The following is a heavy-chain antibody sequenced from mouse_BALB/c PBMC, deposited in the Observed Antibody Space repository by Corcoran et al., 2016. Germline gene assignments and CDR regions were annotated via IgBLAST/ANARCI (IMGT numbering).Heavy chain of an antibody. CDR3: ARFSGNY. CDR2: IDSANGTT. CDR1: GVNIKDTY. D-gene: IGHD6-2*01. J-gene: IGHJ2*01. V-gene: IGHV14-3*02. Sequence: EVELQQAGAEVVKPGASVKLSCTASGVNIKDTYRNWVKQRPEQGREGIGRIDSANGTTKYDPKFQGKATITADTASNKANLQLSSLTSEDTAVYYCARFSGNYWGQGTTLTVSS.